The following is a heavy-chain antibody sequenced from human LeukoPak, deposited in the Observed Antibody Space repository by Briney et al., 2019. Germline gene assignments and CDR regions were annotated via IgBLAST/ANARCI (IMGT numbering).Heavy chain of an antibody. CDR1: GFTFSDYS. CDR3: AKVGPVLRYFDWFDY. D-gene: IGHD3-9*01. V-gene: IGHV3-21*04. CDR2: ISDDSNYI. J-gene: IGHJ4*02. Sequence: GGSLRLSCAASGFTFSDYSMNWVRQAPGKGLEWVSSISDDSNYIYYADSVKGRFTISRDNAKNSLYLQMNSLRAEDMALYYCAKVGPVLRYFDWFDYWGQGTLVTVSS.